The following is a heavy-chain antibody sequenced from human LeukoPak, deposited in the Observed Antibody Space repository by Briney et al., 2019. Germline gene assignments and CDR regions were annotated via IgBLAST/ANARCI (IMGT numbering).Heavy chain of an antibody. CDR3: ARGGYDSSGSSVYYFDY. D-gene: IGHD3-22*01. J-gene: IGHJ4*02. CDR2: IYYSGTT. V-gene: IGHV4-31*03. Sequence: PSETLSLTCTVSGDSINSGGYYRTWIRQHPGKGLEWIGYIYYSGTTYCNPSLKSRVTISVDTPKNQFSLNLSSLTAADTAVYYCARGGYDSSGSSVYYFDYWGQGTLVTVSS. CDR1: GDSINSGGYY.